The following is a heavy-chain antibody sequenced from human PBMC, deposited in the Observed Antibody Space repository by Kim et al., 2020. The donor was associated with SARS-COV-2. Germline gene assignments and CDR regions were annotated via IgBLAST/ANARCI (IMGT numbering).Heavy chain of an antibody. J-gene: IGHJ5*02. CDR3: ARQGGFLWDVFRS. Sequence: SETLSLTCNVSGGSITTYKHYWGWIRQPPGKGLEWIGYVYYTGSPYYNPSLNSRVTISVDASKNQFSLKLSSVTATDTAVYYCARQGGFLWDVFRSWGQG. CDR2: VYYTGSP. CDR1: GGSITTYKHY. D-gene: IGHD2-15*01. V-gene: IGHV4-39*01.